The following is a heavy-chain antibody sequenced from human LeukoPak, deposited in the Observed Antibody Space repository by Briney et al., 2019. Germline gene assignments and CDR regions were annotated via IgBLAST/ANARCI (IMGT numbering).Heavy chain of an antibody. D-gene: IGHD3-9*01. CDR1: GFTFDDYA. Sequence: GGSLRLSCAASGFTFDDYAMHWVRQAPGKGLEWVSGISWNSGSIGYADSVKGRFTISRDNAKNSLYLQMNSLRAEDTALYYCAKDPSYDILTGYHIDYWGQGTLVTVSS. CDR3: AKDPSYDILTGYHIDY. V-gene: IGHV3-9*01. CDR2: ISWNSGSI. J-gene: IGHJ4*02.